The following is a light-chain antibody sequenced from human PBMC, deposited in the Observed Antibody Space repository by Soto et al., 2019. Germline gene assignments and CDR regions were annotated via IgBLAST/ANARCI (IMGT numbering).Light chain of an antibody. Sequence: QSVLTQPASVSGSPGQSIAISCTGTSSDVGSYDLVSWYQQHPGKAPKLMIYEVTKRPSGVSSRFSGSKSGNTASLTISGLQAEDGADYYCCSSAGGGTYVFGTGTKVTV. V-gene: IGLV2-23*02. CDR2: EVT. CDR1: SSDVGSYDL. J-gene: IGLJ1*01. CDR3: CSSAGGGTYV.